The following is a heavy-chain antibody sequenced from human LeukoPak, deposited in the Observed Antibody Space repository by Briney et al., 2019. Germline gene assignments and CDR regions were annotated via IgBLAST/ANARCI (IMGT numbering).Heavy chain of an antibody. CDR2: INPNSGGT. D-gene: IGHD6-19*01. Sequence: ASVKVSCKASGYTFTGYFVHWVRQAPGQGLEWMGWINPNSGGTKYAQKFQGRVTMTRDTSISTAYMELSILRSDDTAVYYCARGLSSAWYNIPIDYWGQGTLVTVSS. V-gene: IGHV1-2*02. CDR3: ARGLSSAWYNIPIDY. CDR1: GYTFTGYF. J-gene: IGHJ4*02.